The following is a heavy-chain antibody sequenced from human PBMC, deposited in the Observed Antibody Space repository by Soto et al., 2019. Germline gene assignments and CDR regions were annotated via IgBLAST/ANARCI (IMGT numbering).Heavy chain of an antibody. CDR2: TYYRSKWYN. Sequence: SQTLSLTCAISGDSVSSNSAAWNWIRQSPSRGLEWLGRTYYRSKWYNDYAVSVKSRITINPDTSKNQFSLQLNSVTPEDTAVYYCARDPNNWNYESYYFDYWGQGTLVTVSS. D-gene: IGHD1-7*01. J-gene: IGHJ4*02. V-gene: IGHV6-1*01. CDR3: ARDPNNWNYESYYFDY. CDR1: GDSVSSNSAA.